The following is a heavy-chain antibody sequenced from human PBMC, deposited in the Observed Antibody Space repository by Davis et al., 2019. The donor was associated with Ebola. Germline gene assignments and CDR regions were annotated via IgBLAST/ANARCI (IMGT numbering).Heavy chain of an antibody. J-gene: IGHJ4*02. CDR2: INSDGSST. Sequence: GESLKISCAASGFTFSSYWMHWVRQAPGKGLVWVSRINSDGSSTSYADSVEGRFTISRDNSKNTLYLQMNSLRAEDTAVYYCARDAYGGNPDLGYWGQGTLVTVSS. V-gene: IGHV3-74*01. CDR3: ARDAYGGNPDLGY. D-gene: IGHD4-23*01. CDR1: GFTFSSYW.